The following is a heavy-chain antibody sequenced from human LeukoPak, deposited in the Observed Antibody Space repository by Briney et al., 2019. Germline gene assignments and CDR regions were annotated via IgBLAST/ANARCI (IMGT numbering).Heavy chain of an antibody. J-gene: IGHJ4*02. CDR2: IIPILGIA. Sequence: SVEVSCKASGYTFTNYGFTWVRQAPGQGLEWMGRIIPILGIANYAQKFQGRVTITADKSTSTAYMELSSLRSEDTAVYYCARGFCSGGSCYSDFDYWGQGTLVTVSS. CDR3: ARGFCSGGSCYSDFDY. CDR1: GYTFTNYG. D-gene: IGHD2-15*01. V-gene: IGHV1-69*04.